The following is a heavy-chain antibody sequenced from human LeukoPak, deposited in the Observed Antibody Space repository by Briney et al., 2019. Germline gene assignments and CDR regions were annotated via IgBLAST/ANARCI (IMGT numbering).Heavy chain of an antibody. J-gene: IGHJ4*02. CDR1: GFTFSSYW. CDR3: ARASLSGYYYVDY. Sequence: GGSLRLSCAASGFTFSSYWMSWVRQAPGKGLEWVANIKQDGSEKYYVDSVKGRFTISRDNAKNSLYLQMNSLRAEDTAVYYCARASLSGYYYVDYWGQGTLVTVSS. V-gene: IGHV3-7*01. CDR2: IKQDGSEK. D-gene: IGHD3-3*01.